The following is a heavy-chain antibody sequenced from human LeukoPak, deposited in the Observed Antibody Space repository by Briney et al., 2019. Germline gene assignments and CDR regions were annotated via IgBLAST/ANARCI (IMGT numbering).Heavy chain of an antibody. V-gene: IGHV3-48*01. Sequence: GGSLRLSCAASGFTFSSYSMNRVRQAPGKGLEWVSYISSSSSTIYYADSVKGRFTISRDNAKNSLYLQMNSLRAEDTAVYYCAGWHCSGGSCYPDYYGMDVWGQGTTVTVSS. CDR3: AGWHCSGGSCYPDYYGMDV. J-gene: IGHJ6*02. CDR1: GFTFSSYS. D-gene: IGHD2-15*01. CDR2: ISSSSSTI.